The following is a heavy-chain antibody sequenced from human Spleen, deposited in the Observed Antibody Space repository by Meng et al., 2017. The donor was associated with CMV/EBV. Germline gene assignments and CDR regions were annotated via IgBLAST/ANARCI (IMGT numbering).Heavy chain of an antibody. Sequence: SETLSLTCTASGGSVSSDSYYWHWIRQPPGKGLEWIGNIYYTGVTNYNPSLESRVTISVDTSKNHFSLKLRSVTAADTAVYYCARVWGQYGSGSYLIGYWGQGTLVTVSS. J-gene: IGHJ4*02. CDR1: GGSVSSDSYY. CDR2: IYYTGVT. CDR3: ARVWGQYGSGSYLIGY. D-gene: IGHD3-10*01. V-gene: IGHV4-61*03.